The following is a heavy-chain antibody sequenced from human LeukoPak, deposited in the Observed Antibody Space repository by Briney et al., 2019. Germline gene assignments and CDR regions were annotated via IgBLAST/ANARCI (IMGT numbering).Heavy chain of an antibody. V-gene: IGHV1-2*06. D-gene: IGHD1-20*01. CDR3: ARVNNWNRFDY. CDR1: GYTFTGYY. J-gene: IGHJ4*02. CDR2: INPNSGGT. Sequence: ASVKVSCKASGYTFTGYYMHWVRQAPGQGLEWMGRINPNSGGTNYAQKFQGRVTMTRDTSICTAYMELSRLRSDDTAVYYCARVNNWNRFDYWGQGTLVTVSS.